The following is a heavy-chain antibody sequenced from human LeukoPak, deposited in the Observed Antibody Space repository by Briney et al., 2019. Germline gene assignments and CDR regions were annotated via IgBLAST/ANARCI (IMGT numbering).Heavy chain of an antibody. CDR1: GGSISSSTHY. CDR2: MYNSGSI. J-gene: IGHJ3*02. Sequence: SETLSLTCTVSGGSISSSTHYWGWIRQSPGKGLEWIGSMYNSGSISYNPSLRSRVTITVDTSKNQFSLNFNSVTAADTALYFCARNETSGYFDIWGQGTMVTASS. CDR3: ARNETSGYFDI. D-gene: IGHD3-22*01. V-gene: IGHV4-39*01.